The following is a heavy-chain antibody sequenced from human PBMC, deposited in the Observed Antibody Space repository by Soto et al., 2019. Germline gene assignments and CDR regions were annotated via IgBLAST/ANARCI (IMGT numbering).Heavy chain of an antibody. CDR3: AREVRDTAVADFDY. D-gene: IGHD5-18*01. V-gene: IGHV3-48*02. Sequence: EVQLVESGGGLVQPGGSLRLSCAASGFTFSSYSMNWVRQAPGTGLEWLSYISSSISTMHYADSVKGRFTISRDNAKNSLYLQINSLRDEDTAVYYCAREVRDTAVADFDYWGQGTLVTVAS. CDR1: GFTFSSYS. J-gene: IGHJ4*02. CDR2: ISSSISTM.